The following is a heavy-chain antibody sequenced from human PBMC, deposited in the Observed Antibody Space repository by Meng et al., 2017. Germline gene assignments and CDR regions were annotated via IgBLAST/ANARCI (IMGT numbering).Heavy chain of an antibody. CDR1: GDSVSSNSAA. Sequence: QIQLQQSGPGLVKPSHTLSLSCAISGDSVSSNSAAWNWIRQSPSRGLEWLGRAYYRSKWYHDYAESVKSRISIDPDTSKNQFSLQLRSVTPEDSAVYYCARGSYSFDSWGQRTLVTVSS. D-gene: IGHD1-26*01. J-gene: IGHJ4*02. V-gene: IGHV6-1*01. CDR3: ARGSYSFDS. CDR2: AYYRSKWYH.